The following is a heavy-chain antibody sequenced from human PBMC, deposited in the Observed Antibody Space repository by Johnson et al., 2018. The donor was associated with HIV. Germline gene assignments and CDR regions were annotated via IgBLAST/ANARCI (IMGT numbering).Heavy chain of an antibody. CDR1: GFTFSNYD. J-gene: IGHJ3*02. CDR2: ISGNGGTT. D-gene: IGHD5-12*01. CDR3: AKEDEWLRLGSAFDI. Sequence: VQLVESGGGLVQPGGSLRLSCVASGFTFSNYDMHWVRQATGKGLEWVSVISGNGGTTYYADSVKGRFTISRDNSKNTLYLQMNSLRAEDTAVYYCAKEDEWLRLGSAFDIWGQGTMVTVSS. V-gene: IGHV3-23*04.